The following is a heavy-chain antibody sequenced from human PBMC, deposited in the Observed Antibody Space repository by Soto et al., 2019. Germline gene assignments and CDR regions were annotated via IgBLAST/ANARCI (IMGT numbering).Heavy chain of an antibody. Sequence: SVKVSCKASGGTFSSYAISWVRQAPGQGLEWMGGIIPIFGTANYARKFQGRVTITADKSTSTAYMELSSLRSEDTAVYYCAREAAYCGGDCFGYFQHWGQGTLVTVSS. J-gene: IGHJ1*01. CDR2: IIPIFGTA. D-gene: IGHD2-21*02. CDR1: GGTFSSYA. V-gene: IGHV1-69*06. CDR3: AREAAYCGGDCFGYFQH.